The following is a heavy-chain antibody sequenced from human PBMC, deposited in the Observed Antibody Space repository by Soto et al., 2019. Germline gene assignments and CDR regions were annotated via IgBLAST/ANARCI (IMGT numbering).Heavy chain of an antibody. CDR3: ARDGQLYYFDY. Sequence: SETLSLTCTVSGGSISSGGYYWSWIRQHPGKGLEWIGYIYYSGSTYYNPSLKSRVTISVDTSKNQFSLKLSSVTAADTAVYYCARDGQLYYFDYWGQGTLVTVSS. CDR2: IYYSGST. J-gene: IGHJ4*02. V-gene: IGHV4-31*03. CDR1: GGSISSGGYY. D-gene: IGHD6-6*01.